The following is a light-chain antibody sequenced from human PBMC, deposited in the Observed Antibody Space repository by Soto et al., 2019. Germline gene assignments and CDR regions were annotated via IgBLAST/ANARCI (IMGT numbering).Light chain of an antibody. Sequence: QSALTQPASVSGSPGQSITISCTGTSSDVGSHDLLSWYQQQLPGKAPKLVIYEGSKRPSEVSNRFSGSKSGNTASLTISGLQAEDEADYYCCSYAASSTSYVVFGGGTKLTVL. CDR1: SSDVGSHDL. CDR3: CSYAASSTSYVV. J-gene: IGLJ2*01. CDR2: EGS. V-gene: IGLV2-23*01.